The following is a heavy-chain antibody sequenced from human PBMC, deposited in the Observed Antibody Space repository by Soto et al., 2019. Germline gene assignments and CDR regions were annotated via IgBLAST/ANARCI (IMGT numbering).Heavy chain of an antibody. CDR2: ISAYNGNT. Sequence: ASVKVSCKASDYTFTSYGISWVRQAPGQGLEWMGWISAYNGNTNYAQKLQGRVTMTTDTSTSTAYMELRSLRSDDTAVYYCARDRQEDYDFWSVYNWFDPWGQGTLVTVSS. J-gene: IGHJ5*02. V-gene: IGHV1-18*01. CDR1: DYTFTSYG. D-gene: IGHD3-3*01. CDR3: ARDRQEDYDFWSVYNWFDP.